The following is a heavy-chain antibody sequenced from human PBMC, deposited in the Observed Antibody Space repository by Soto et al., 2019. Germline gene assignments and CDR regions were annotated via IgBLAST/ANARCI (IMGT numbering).Heavy chain of an antibody. CDR2: FYTSGST. D-gene: IGHD3-10*01. V-gene: IGHV4-4*07. CDR3: ARGGRYYGSGSFPFDP. J-gene: IGHJ5*02. CDR1: GGSISSYY. Sequence: QVQLQESGPGLVKPSETLSLTCTVSGGSISSYYWSWIRQPAGKGLDWIGRFYTSGSTNYNPSLKSRVTMSVDTSKNQFSLKLSSVTAADTAVYYCARGGRYYGSGSFPFDPWGQGTLVTVSS.